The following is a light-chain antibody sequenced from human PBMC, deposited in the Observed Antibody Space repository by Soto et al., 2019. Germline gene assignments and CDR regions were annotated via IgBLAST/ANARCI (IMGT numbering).Light chain of an antibody. J-gene: IGKJ5*01. CDR3: QQSYRTPPIT. Sequence: DIQMTQSPSSRSACVLDIVTITCRASQSISSYLNWYQQKPGKAPKLLIYAASSLQSGVPSRFSGSGSGTDFTLTISSLQPEDFATYYCQQSYRTPPITFGQGTRLEIK. CDR2: AAS. CDR1: QSISSY. V-gene: IGKV1-39*01.